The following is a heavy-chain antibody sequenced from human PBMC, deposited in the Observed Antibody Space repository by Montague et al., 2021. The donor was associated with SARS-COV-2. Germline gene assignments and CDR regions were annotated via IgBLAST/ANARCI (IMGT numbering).Heavy chain of an antibody. CDR3: ARLGDGVVPSPILGVGPYYSSYYMDV. CDR2: IHHGGST. D-gene: IGHD3-10*01. Sequence: SETLSLTCAVHGGSFSTYSWNWIRQPQGKGLEWIGEIHHGGSTNYNPSLKSRVTISADTSKNQFSLKLTSVAAADTAVYYCARLGDGVVPSPILGVGPYYSSYYMDVWGKGTTVTVSS. J-gene: IGHJ6*03. V-gene: IGHV4-34*01. CDR1: GGSFSTYS.